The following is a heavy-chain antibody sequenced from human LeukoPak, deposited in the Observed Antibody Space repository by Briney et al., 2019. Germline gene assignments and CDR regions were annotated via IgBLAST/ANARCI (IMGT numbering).Heavy chain of an antibody. D-gene: IGHD5-18*01. CDR2: IYVSGSS. J-gene: IGHJ4*02. V-gene: IGHV4-4*07. CDR1: GASISSYY. CDR3: ARDDVDTPPFDY. Sequence: SETLSLTCTASGASISSYYWSWIRQPAGKGLEWIGRIYVSGSSVYNPSLKSRVTISVDTSKNQLSLRLKSVTAADTAVYYCARDDVDTPPFDYLGQGTLVTVSS.